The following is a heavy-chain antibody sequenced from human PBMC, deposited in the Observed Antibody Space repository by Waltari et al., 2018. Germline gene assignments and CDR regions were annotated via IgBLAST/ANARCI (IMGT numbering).Heavy chain of an antibody. J-gene: IGHJ3*02. Sequence: QVQLQESGPGLVKPSETLSLTCAVSGYSISSGYYWGWIRQPPGKGLEWIGSIYHSGSTYYNPSLKSRVTISVDTSKNQFSLKLSSVTAADTAVYYCARGYCSGGSCYGGAFDIWGQGTMVTVSS. V-gene: IGHV4-38-2*01. D-gene: IGHD2-15*01. CDR1: GYSISSGYY. CDR3: ARGYCSGGSCYGGAFDI. CDR2: IYHSGST.